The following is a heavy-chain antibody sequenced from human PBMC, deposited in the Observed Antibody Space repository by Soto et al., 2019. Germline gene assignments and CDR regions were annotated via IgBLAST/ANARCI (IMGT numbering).Heavy chain of an antibody. J-gene: IGHJ5*02. CDR2: INDSGRP. V-gene: IGHV4-34*01. CDR1: GGSLSGFY. Sequence: QVQLQQWGAGLLKPSETLSLTCAVYGGSLSGFYWSWIRQPPGKGLEWIGAINDSGRPNYNPSLKSRVTSSVDTSKNQFSLHLISVTAADTAVYYCAKAGFDPWGQGTLVTVSS. CDR3: AKAGFDP.